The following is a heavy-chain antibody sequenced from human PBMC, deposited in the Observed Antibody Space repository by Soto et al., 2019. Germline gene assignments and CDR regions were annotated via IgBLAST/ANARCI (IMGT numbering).Heavy chain of an antibody. CDR3: ARAPPVSWSNYYYGMDV. Sequence: EVQLVESGGGLVQPGGSLRLSCAASGFTVSSNYMSWVRQAPGKGLEWVSVIYSGGSTYYADSVKGRFTISRHNSKNTLYLQRNSLRAEDTAVYYCARAPPVSWSNYYYGMDVWGQGTTVTVSS. V-gene: IGHV3-53*04. D-gene: IGHD6-13*01. J-gene: IGHJ6*02. CDR1: GFTVSSNY. CDR2: IYSGGST.